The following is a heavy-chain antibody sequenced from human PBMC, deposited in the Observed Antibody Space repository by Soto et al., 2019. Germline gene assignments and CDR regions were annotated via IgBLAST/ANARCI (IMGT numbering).Heavy chain of an antibody. CDR3: ARTIYYYYGMDV. Sequence: SETLSLTCAVYGGSFSGYYWSWIRQPPGKGLEWIGEINHSGSTNYNPSLKSRVTISVDTSKNQFSLKLSSVTAADTAVYYCARTIYYYYGMDVWGQGTTVTVSS. V-gene: IGHV4-34*01. J-gene: IGHJ6*02. CDR1: GGSFSGYY. CDR2: INHSGST. D-gene: IGHD3-3*01.